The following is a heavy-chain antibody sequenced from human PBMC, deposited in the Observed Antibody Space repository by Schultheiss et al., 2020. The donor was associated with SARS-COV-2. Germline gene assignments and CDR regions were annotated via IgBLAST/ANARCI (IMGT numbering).Heavy chain of an antibody. CDR1: GYTFTSYY. CDR3: ARDPAYGAFDI. J-gene: IGHJ3*02. V-gene: IGHV1-46*04. Sequence: GESLKISCKASGYTFTSYYMHWVRQAPGQGLEWMGIINPSGGSTSYADSVKGRFTISRDNSKNTLYLQMNSLRAEDTAVYYCARDPAYGAFDIWGQGTMVTVSS. CDR2: INPSGGST. D-gene: IGHD3-10*01.